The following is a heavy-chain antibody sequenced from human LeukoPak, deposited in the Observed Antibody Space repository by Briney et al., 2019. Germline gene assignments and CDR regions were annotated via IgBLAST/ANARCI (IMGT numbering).Heavy chain of an antibody. J-gene: IGHJ4*02. V-gene: IGHV4-39*01. CDR2: IYYSGST. CDR1: GGSISSSSYY. CDR3: ARLNLRGYYGSGSYEPSDY. D-gene: IGHD3-10*01. Sequence: PSETLSLTCTVPGGSISSSSYYWGWIRQPPGKGLEWIVSIYYSGSTYYNPSLKSRVTISVDTSKNQFSLKLSSVTAADTAVYYCARLNLRGYYGSGSYEPSDYWGQGTLVTVSS.